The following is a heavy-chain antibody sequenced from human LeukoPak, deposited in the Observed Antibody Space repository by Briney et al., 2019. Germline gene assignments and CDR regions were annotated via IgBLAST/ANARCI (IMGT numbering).Heavy chain of an antibody. V-gene: IGHV1-3*01. CDR2: INAGNGNT. CDR1: GYTFTSYA. J-gene: IGHJ5*02. Sequence: GASVKVSCKASGYTFTSYAMHWVRQAPGQRLEWMGWINAGNGNTKYSQKFQGRVTITRDTSASTAYMELGSLRSEDTAVYYCARDRGYCSSTSCRRVRFDPWGQGTLVTVSS. CDR3: ARDRGYCSSTSCRRVRFDP. D-gene: IGHD2-2*01.